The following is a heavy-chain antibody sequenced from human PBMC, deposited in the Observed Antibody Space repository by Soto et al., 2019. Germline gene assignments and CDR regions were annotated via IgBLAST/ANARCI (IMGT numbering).Heavy chain of an antibody. J-gene: IGHJ6*02. CDR1: GGSFSGYY. Sequence: PSETLSLTCAVYGGSFSGYYWSWIRQPPGKGLEWIGEINHSGSTNYNPSLKSRVTMSVDTSKNQFSLKLSSVTAADTAVYYCARGYQLVMNYYYYGMDVWGQGTTVTVSS. D-gene: IGHD6-6*01. CDR2: INHSGST. CDR3: ARGYQLVMNYYYYGMDV. V-gene: IGHV4-34*01.